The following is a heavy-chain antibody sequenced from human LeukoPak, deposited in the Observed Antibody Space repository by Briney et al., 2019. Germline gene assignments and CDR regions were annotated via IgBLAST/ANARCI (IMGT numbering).Heavy chain of an antibody. CDR3: ARHANVWLV. V-gene: IGHV4-38-2*01. Sequence: GSLRLSCAASGFTFSDYYMSWIRQSPGRGLEWIGSIYKTESTYYNPSLKSRVTMSVDTSKNQFSLKLNSVSAADTAVYYCARHANVWLVWGEGTLVTVSS. J-gene: IGHJ4*02. CDR2: IYKTEST. CDR1: GFTFSDYY. D-gene: IGHD6-19*01.